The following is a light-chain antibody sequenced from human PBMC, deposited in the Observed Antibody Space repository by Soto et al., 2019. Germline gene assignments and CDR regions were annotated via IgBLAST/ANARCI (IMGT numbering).Light chain of an antibody. CDR3: SSYTSSSTLVF. Sequence: QSALTQPASVSGSPGQSITISCTGTSSDVGGYNYVSWYQQHPGKAPKVMIYEVSNRPSGVSNRFSGSKSGNTASLTISGLQAEDEADYYCSSYTSSSTLVFFGTGTKLTVL. V-gene: IGLV2-14*01. CDR2: EVS. J-gene: IGLJ1*01. CDR1: SSDVGGYNY.